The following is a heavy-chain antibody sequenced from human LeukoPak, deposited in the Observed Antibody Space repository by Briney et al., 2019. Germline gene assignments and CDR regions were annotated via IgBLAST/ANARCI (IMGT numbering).Heavy chain of an antibody. CDR3: ARLSGSSWYDFDY. V-gene: IGHV5-51*01. Sequence: GESLKISCKGSGYSFTSYWIGWVRQMPGKGLEWMGIIYPGDSDTRYSPSFQGQVTISADKSISTAYLQWSRLKASDTAMYYCARLSGSSWYDFDYWGQGTLVTVSS. CDR2: IYPGDSDT. D-gene: IGHD6-13*01. CDR1: GYSFTSYW. J-gene: IGHJ4*02.